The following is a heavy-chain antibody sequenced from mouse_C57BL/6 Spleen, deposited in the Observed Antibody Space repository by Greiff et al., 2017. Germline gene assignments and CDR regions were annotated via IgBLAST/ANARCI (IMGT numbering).Heavy chain of an antibody. CDR2: INPSTGGT. CDR3: ARTPRPLYYDYEFAY. V-gene: IGHV1-42*01. CDR1: GYSFTGYY. J-gene: IGHJ3*01. Sequence: EVQLQQSGPELVKPGASVKISCKASGYSFTGYYMNWVKQSPEKSLEWIGEINPSTGGTTYNQKFKAKATLTVDKSSSTAYMQLKSLTSEDSAVYYCARTPRPLYYDYEFAYWGQGTLVTVSA. D-gene: IGHD2-4*01.